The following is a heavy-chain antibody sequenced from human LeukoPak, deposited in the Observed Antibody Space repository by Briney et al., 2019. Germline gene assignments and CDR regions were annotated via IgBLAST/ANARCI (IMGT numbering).Heavy chain of an antibody. CDR3: ARTHDYGDYATYYMDV. CDR1: GFTFSSYE. V-gene: IGHV3-48*03. Sequence: GGSLRLSCAASGFTFSSYEMNWVRQAPGKGLEWVSYISSSGSTIYYADSVKGRFTISRDNAKNSLYLQMNSLRAEDTALYYCARTHDYGDYATYYMDVWGKGTTVTISS. D-gene: IGHD4-17*01. J-gene: IGHJ6*03. CDR2: ISSSGSTI.